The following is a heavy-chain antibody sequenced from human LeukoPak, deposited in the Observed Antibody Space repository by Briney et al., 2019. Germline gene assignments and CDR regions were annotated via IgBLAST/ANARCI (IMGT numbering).Heavy chain of an antibody. CDR2: IYYSGST. CDR1: GGSISSSY. J-gene: IGHJ3*02. CDR3: ARFQGYCSGGSCYPSDAFDI. Sequence: SETLSLTCTVSGGSISSSYWSWIRQPPGKGLEWIGYIYYSGSTNYNPSFKSRVAISVDTSKNQFSLKLSSVTAADTAVYYCARFQGYCSGGSCYPSDAFDIWGQGTMVTVSS. D-gene: IGHD2-15*01. V-gene: IGHV4-59*12.